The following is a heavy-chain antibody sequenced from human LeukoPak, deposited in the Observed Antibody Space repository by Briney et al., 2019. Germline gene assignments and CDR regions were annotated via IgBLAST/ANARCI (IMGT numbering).Heavy chain of an antibody. CDR3: ARVGTGCSSSWYDY. D-gene: IGHD6-13*01. CDR1: GGSISSYY. CDR2: IYTSGST. V-gene: IGHV4-4*07. Sequence: PSETLSLKCTVSGGSISSYYWGWIRQPAGRGLEWIGRIYTSGSTNYNPSLKSRVTMSVDTSKNQFSLKLSSVTAADTAVYYCARVGTGCSSSWYDYWGQGTLVTVSS. J-gene: IGHJ4*02.